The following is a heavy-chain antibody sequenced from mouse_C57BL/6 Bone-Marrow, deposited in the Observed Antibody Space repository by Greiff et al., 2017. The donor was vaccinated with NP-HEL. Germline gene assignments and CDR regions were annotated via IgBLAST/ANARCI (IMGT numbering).Heavy chain of an antibody. CDR3: ASDGDYYDHGEGFAY. D-gene: IGHD2-4*01. CDR1: GFTFSSYA. V-gene: IGHV5-4*01. CDR2: ISDGGSYT. Sequence: EVQGVESGGGLVKPGGSLKLSCAASGFTFSSYAMSWVRQTPEKRLEWVATISDGGSYTYYPDNVKGRFTISRDNAKNNLYLQMSHLKSEDTAMYYGASDGDYYDHGEGFAYWGQGTLVTVSA. J-gene: IGHJ3*01.